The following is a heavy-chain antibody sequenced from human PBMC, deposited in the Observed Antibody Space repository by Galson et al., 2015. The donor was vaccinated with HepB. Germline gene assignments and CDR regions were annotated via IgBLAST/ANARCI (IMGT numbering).Heavy chain of an antibody. V-gene: IGHV3-20*04. CDR1: GFTFDDYG. CDR3: ARDQPFGELYSDLIRGGYFDL. D-gene: IGHD3-10*01. CDR2: INWNGGST. Sequence: SLRLSCAASGFTFDDYGMSWVRQAPGKGLEWVSGINWNGGSTGYADSVKGRFTISRDNAKNSLYLQMNSLRAEDTALYYCARDQPFGELYSDLIRGGYFDLWGRGTLVTVSS. J-gene: IGHJ2*01.